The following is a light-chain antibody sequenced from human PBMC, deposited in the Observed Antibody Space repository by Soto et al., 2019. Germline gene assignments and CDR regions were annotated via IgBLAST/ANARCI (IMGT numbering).Light chain of an antibody. V-gene: IGKV3-20*01. J-gene: IGKJ1*01. CDR1: QSVSSSY. CDR3: QQYGSSPPWT. Sequence: ELVLTQSACPLSWSPGDSATLSSPATQSVSSSYLAWYQQKPGQAPRLLIYLASSRATGIPDRFSGSGSGTDFTLTISRLEPEDFAVYYCQQYGSSPPWTFGQGTKVDIK. CDR2: LAS.